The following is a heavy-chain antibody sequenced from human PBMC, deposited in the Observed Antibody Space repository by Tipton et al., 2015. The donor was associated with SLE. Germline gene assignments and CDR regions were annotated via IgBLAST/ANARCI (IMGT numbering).Heavy chain of an antibody. Sequence: SLRLSCAASGFTFSSYGMHWVRQAPGKGLEWVAFIRSDGSNKYYADSVKGRFTISRDNSKNTVYLQMDSLRAEDTAMYYCAKGATGTYYYYYMDVWGKGTTVTVSS. V-gene: IGHV3-30*02. CDR3: AKGATGTYYYYYMDV. CDR1: GFTFSSYG. D-gene: IGHD1-1*01. J-gene: IGHJ6*03. CDR2: IRSDGSNK.